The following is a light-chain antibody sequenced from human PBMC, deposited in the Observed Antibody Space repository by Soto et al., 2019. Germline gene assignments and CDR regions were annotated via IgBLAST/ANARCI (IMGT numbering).Light chain of an antibody. V-gene: IGKV1D-13*01. CDR2: DAS. J-gene: IGKJ4*01. CDR1: QGISSY. CDR3: QQYNNYPRT. Sequence: IQMTQSPSSRSAPVGGRLTITSRASQGISSYLTWYQQKKGKAPKFLIYDASSLQSGVPSTFRGRGSGTDFTLPISCLQSEDFSTYYCQQYNNYPRTFGGGTKVDIK.